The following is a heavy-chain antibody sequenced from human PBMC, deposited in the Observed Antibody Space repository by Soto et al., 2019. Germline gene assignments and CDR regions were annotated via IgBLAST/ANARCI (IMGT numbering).Heavy chain of an antibody. CDR1: GFTFSSYA. Sequence: HPGGSLRLSCAASGFTFSSYAMHWVRQAPGKGLEWVAVISYDGSNKYYADSVKGRFTISRDNSKNTLYLQMNSLRAEDTAVYYCARSMTTVVTPAADYFDYWGQGTLVTVYS. CDR2: ISYDGSNK. J-gene: IGHJ4*02. CDR3: ARSMTTVVTPAADYFDY. V-gene: IGHV3-30-3*01. D-gene: IGHD4-17*01.